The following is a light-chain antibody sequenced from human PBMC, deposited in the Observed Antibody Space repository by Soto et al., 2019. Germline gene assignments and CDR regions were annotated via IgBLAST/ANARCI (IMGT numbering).Light chain of an antibody. CDR2: EVS. CDR3: SSYTSSSTL. Sequence: VLTQPASVSGSPGQSITISCAGTSSDVGSYNYVSWYQQHPGKAPKLMIYEVSNRPSGVSSLFSGSKSGNTASLTISGLQAEDEADYYCSSYTSSSTLFGTGTKVTVL. J-gene: IGLJ1*01. V-gene: IGLV2-14*01. CDR1: SSDVGSYNY.